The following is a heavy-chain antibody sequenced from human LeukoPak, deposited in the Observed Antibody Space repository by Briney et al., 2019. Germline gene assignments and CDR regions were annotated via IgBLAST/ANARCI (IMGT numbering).Heavy chain of an antibody. J-gene: IGHJ4*02. D-gene: IGHD2-21*02. CDR2: TYYSGTT. V-gene: IGHV4-59*12. Sequence: SETLSLTCTVSGGSISSYYWSWIRQPPGKGLEWIGYTYYSGTTNYNPSLKSRVTISVDTSKNQFSLKLSSVTAADTAVYYCARELLTDYYFDYWGQGTLVTVSS. CDR3: ARELLTDYYFDY. CDR1: GGSISSYY.